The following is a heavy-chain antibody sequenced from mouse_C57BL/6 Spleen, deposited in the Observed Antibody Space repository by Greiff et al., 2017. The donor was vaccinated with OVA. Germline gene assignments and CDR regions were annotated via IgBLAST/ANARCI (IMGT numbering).Heavy chain of an antibody. J-gene: IGHJ3*01. CDR1: GYTFTSYW. D-gene: IGHD1-1*01. CDR2: IHPNSGST. CDR3: ARETGSSYGFAY. Sequence: QVQLQQPGAELVKPGASVKLSCKASGYTFTSYWMHWVKQRPGQGLEWIGMIHPNSGSTNYNEKFKSKATLTVDKSSSTAYMQLSSLTSEDSAVYYCARETGSSYGFAYWGQGTLVTVSA. V-gene: IGHV1-64*01.